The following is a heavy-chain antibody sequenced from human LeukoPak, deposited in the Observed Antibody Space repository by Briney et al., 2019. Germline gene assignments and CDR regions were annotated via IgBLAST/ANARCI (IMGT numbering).Heavy chain of an antibody. V-gene: IGHV3-23*01. CDR2: ISGSGGNT. CDR3: AKESGSSTDFDY. D-gene: IGHD2-2*01. J-gene: IGHJ4*02. Sequence: GGSLRLSCAASGFTFSSYAMSWVRQAPGRGLEWVSAISGSGGNTYYADSVKGRFTISRDNSKNTLYVQMNSLRAEDMAVYYCAKESGSSTDFDYWGQGTLVTVSS. CDR1: GFTFSSYA.